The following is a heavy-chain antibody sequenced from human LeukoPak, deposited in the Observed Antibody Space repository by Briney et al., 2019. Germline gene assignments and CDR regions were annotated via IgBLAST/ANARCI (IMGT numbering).Heavy chain of an antibody. D-gene: IGHD5-24*01. V-gene: IGHV3-7*01. Sequence: GGSLTLSCEASGFTFSGNWMSWVRQAPGKGLEWVASINPDGSQKLYVDSVKGRFTISRDNTKGSLYLQMNSLGAEDTAMYYCAKLLGTATTYDSWGQGSRVTVSS. CDR3: AKLLGTATTYDS. CDR1: GFTFSGNW. J-gene: IGHJ4*02. CDR2: INPDGSQK.